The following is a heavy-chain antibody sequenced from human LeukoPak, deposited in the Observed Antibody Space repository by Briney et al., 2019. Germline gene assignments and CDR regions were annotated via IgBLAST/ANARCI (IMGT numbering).Heavy chain of an antibody. CDR3: ASRGGYCSGGSCYGAFDY. D-gene: IGHD2-15*01. CDR2: IIPIFGTA. Sequence: SVKVSCKASGGTSSSYAISWVRQAPGQGLEWMGGIIPIFGTANYAQKFQGRVTITADKSTSTAHMELSSLRSEDTAVYYCASRGGYCSGGSCYGAFDYWGQGTLVTVSS. CDR1: GGTSSSYA. J-gene: IGHJ4*02. V-gene: IGHV1-69*06.